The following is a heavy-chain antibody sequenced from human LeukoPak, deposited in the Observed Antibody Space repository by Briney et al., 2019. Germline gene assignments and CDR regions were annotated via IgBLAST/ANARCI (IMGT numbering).Heavy chain of an antibody. CDR2: ISSSSSYI. V-gene: IGHV3-21*01. CDR1: GFTFSSYS. J-gene: IGHJ6*02. D-gene: IGHD2-15*01. Sequence: GGSLRLSCAASGFTFSSYSMNWVRQAPGKGLEWVSSISSSSSYIYYADSVKGRFTISRDNAKNSLYLQMNSLRAGDTAVYYCARDTVVVVAATHYYGMDVWGQGTTVTVSS. CDR3: ARDTVVVVAATHYYGMDV.